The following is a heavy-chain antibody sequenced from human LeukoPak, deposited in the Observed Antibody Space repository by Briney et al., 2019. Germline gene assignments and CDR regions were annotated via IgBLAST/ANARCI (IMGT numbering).Heavy chain of an antibody. CDR3: ARDLHRGGDFQY. J-gene: IGHJ4*02. CDR2: IYYSGST. Sequence: SETLSLTCTVSGDSISSSYWSWIRQSPGKGLEWIGYIYYSGSTHYNPSLKSRVTISVDTSKNQFSLKLSSVTAADTAIYYCARDLHRGGDFQYWGQGTLVTVSS. CDR1: GDSISSSY. D-gene: IGHD2-21*01. V-gene: IGHV4-59*12.